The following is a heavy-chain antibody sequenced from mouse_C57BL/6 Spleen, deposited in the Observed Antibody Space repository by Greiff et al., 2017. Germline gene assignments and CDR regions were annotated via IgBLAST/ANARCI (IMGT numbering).Heavy chain of an antibody. Sequence: EVKLVESGGGLVKPGGSLKLSCAASGFTFSDYGMHWFRQAPEKGLEWVAYISSGSSTIYYADTVKGRFTISRDNAKNTLFLQMTSLRSEDTAMYYCARGHYDYGDYWGQGTTLTVSS. CDR2: ISSGSSTI. CDR1: GFTFSDYG. D-gene: IGHD2-4*01. CDR3: ARGHYDYGDY. J-gene: IGHJ2*01. V-gene: IGHV5-17*01.